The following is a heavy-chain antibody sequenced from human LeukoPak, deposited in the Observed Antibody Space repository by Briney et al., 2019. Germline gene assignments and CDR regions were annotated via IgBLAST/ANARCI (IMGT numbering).Heavy chain of an antibody. CDR2: IYPSGST. CDR1: GGSISSNY. Sequence: SQTLSLSCAVSGGSISSNYWTSIRQPTGKGLEWIGRIYPSGSTNYNPSLKSRVTMSVDTSKNQFSLKLSSVTAADTAVYYCARENSGSYREFDYWGQGTLVTVSS. V-gene: IGHV4-4*07. CDR3: ARENSGSYREFDY. D-gene: IGHD1-26*01. J-gene: IGHJ4*02.